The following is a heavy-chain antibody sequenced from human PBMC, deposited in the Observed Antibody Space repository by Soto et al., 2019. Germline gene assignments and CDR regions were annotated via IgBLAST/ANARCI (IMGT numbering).Heavy chain of an antibody. CDR3: ARWGVPVLRFLEWSSGYYYGMDV. D-gene: IGHD3-3*01. Sequence: VGSLRLSCAASGFTFSSYWMHWVRQAPGKGLVWVSRINSDGSSTSYADSVKGRFTISRDNAKNTLYLQMNSLRAEDTAVYYCARWGVPVLRFLEWSSGYYYGMDVWGQGTTVTVSS. J-gene: IGHJ6*02. V-gene: IGHV3-74*01. CDR1: GFTFSSYW. CDR2: INSDGSST.